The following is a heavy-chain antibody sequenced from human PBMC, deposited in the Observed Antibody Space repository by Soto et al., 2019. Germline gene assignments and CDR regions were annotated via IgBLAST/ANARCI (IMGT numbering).Heavy chain of an antibody. CDR3: ARQVYGDYLGGNWFDP. Sequence: SETLSLTCTVSGASISGFYWSWIRKSAGKGLEWIGRIYATGTTDYNPSLKSRVMMSVDTSKKQFSLKMKSVTVADTALYFCARQVYGDYLGGNWFDPWGQGALVTVSS. CDR1: GASISGFY. D-gene: IGHD4-17*01. J-gene: IGHJ5*02. V-gene: IGHV4-4*07. CDR2: IYATGTT.